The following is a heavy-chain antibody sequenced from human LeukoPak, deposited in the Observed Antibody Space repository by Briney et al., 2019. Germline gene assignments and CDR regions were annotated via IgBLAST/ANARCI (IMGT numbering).Heavy chain of an antibody. V-gene: IGHV1-46*01. CDR2: INPSGGST. Sequence: GASVKVSCKASGYTFTGYYMHWVRQAPGQGLEWMGIINPSGGSTSYAQKFQGRVTMTRDTSTSTVYMELSSLRSEDTAVYYCARDLIAVAGSGLVDYWGQGTLVTVSS. CDR1: GYTFTGYY. J-gene: IGHJ4*02. D-gene: IGHD6-19*01. CDR3: ARDLIAVAGSGLVDY.